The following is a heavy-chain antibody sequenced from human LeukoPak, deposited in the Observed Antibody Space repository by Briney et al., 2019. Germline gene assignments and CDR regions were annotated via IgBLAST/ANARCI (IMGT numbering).Heavy chain of an antibody. CDR2: ISGSGGST. J-gene: IGHJ4*02. CDR1: GSTFSNYG. CDR3: AKKGLLVTSYYFDY. V-gene: IGHV3-23*01. Sequence: GGSLRLSCAASGSTFSNYGMSWVRQAPGKGLEWVSTISGSGGSTYYADSVKGRFTISRDNSNNTLYLQMNSLRAEDTAVYYCAKKGLLVTSYYFDYWGQGTLVTVSS. D-gene: IGHD3-9*01.